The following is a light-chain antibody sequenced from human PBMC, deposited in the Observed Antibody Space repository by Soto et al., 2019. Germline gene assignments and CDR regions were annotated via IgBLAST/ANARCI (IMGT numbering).Light chain of an antibody. J-gene: IGKJ1*01. CDR2: AAS. CDR3: QQYYSYPWT. Sequence: AIRMTQSPSSLSASTGDRVTITCRASQGISRYLAWYQQKPGKAPKLLIYAASTLQSGVPSRFSGSGSGTDFTLPISCLQSEDFATYYCQQYYSYPWTFGQGTKVDLK. CDR1: QGISRY. V-gene: IGKV1-8*01.